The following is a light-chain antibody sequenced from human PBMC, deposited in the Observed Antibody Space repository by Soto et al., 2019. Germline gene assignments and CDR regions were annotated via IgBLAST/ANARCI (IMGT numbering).Light chain of an antibody. Sequence: EIVLTQSPATLSLSPGERATLSCRASQRVSSSSLAWYQHKPGQSPRLLIFGVSSRATDVPDRFSGSGSGTDFTLTINRLEPEDFAVYYCQQYSISSTFGQGTKVESK. CDR1: QRVSSSS. J-gene: IGKJ1*01. CDR2: GVS. V-gene: IGKV3-20*01. CDR3: QQYSISST.